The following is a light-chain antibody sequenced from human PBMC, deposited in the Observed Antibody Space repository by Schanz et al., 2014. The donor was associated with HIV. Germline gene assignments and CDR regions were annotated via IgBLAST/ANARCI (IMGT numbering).Light chain of an antibody. CDR1: SNDIGFYSY. V-gene: IGLV2-8*01. Sequence: QSALTQPASVSGSPGQSITLSCTGTSNDIGFYSYVSWYQQRPDKAPKLMIYEVTKRPSGVPDRFSGSKSGNTASLTVSGLQADDEADYYCSSYGGGDTLLFGGGTKLTVL. CDR2: EVT. CDR3: SSYGGGDTLL. J-gene: IGLJ3*02.